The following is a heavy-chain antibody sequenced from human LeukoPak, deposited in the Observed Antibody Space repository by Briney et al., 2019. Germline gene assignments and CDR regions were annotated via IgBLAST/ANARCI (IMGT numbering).Heavy chain of an antibody. D-gene: IGHD3-22*01. Sequence: GGSLRLSCTASGFTFGNYAMSWVRQAPGKGKGWVGFVRSKAYGGTTEYAASVKGRFTISRDDSKSIAYLQMNSLKTEDTAVYYCTRDIRVIAPDAFDIWGQGTMVTVSS. J-gene: IGHJ3*02. CDR3: TRDIRVIAPDAFDI. CDR1: GFTFGNYA. V-gene: IGHV3-49*04. CDR2: VRSKAYGGTT.